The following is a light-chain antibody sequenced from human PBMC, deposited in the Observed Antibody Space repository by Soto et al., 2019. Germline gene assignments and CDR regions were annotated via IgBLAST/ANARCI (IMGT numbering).Light chain of an antibody. CDR1: QSVSSN. V-gene: IGKV3-11*01. CDR3: QQRGNWPPT. Sequence: EIVLTQSPATLSVSPGEGATLSCRASQSVSSNLAWYQQEPGQAPRLLIYDASNRATGIPARISGSGSGTDFTLTISSLEPEDFALYYCQQRGNWPPTFGQGTKV. CDR2: DAS. J-gene: IGKJ1*01.